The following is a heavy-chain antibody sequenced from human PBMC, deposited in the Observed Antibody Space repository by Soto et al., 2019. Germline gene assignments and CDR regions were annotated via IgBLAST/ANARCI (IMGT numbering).Heavy chain of an antibody. CDR2: IWYDGSNK. CDR3: ARSQHDYGGNYYGMDV. CDR1: GFTFSSYG. D-gene: IGHD4-17*01. V-gene: IGHV3-33*01. Sequence: GGSLRLSCAASGFTFSSYGMHWVRQAPGKGLEWVAVIWYDGSNKYYADSVKGRFTISRDNSKNTLYLQMNSLRAEDTAVYYCARSQHDYGGNYYGMDVWGQGTTVTVAS. J-gene: IGHJ6*02.